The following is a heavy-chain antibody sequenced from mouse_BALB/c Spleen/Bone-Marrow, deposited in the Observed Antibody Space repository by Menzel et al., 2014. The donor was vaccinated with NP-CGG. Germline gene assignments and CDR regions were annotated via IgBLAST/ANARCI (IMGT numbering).Heavy chain of an antibody. Sequence: EVMLVESGGGLVKPGGSLKLSCAASGFTFSDYAVSWVRQSPEKRLEWVATITSGGGSTYYPDSVKGRFTISRDNAKNTLYLQMSSLRSEDTAMYYCARQENWALDYWGQGTTLTVYS. CDR1: GFTFSDYA. D-gene: IGHD4-1*01. CDR3: ARQENWALDY. V-gene: IGHV5-9-3*01. CDR2: ITSGGGST. J-gene: IGHJ2*01.